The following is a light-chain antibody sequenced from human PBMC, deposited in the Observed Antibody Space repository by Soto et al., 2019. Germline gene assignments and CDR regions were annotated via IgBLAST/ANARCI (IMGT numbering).Light chain of an antibody. V-gene: IGKV3-11*01. CDR2: DAS. CDR1: QRASSY. CDR3: QQRSXXXXXT. Sequence: EIMLTQSPATLSLSPGERAXXXXXXSQRASSYLAWYQQNPGQAPRLLSYDASNRAPGLPARFSGSGSGTDFTLTISSLEPEDFAVYYCQQRSXXXXXTFGQGTRLEIK. J-gene: IGKJ5*01.